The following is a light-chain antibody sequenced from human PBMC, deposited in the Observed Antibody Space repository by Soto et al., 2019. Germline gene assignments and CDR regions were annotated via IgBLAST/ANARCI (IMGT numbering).Light chain of an antibody. CDR2: GAS. V-gene: IGKV3-15*01. CDR1: ESIRSD. Sequence: EIVMTQSPATLSVSPGERATLSCRASESIRSDLAWYQQKPGQAPRLLIYGASTRATDIPARISGSGSGTVFTLTISSLQSEDFAVYYCQQYRKWPPQYTFGQGTKLEIK. J-gene: IGKJ2*01. CDR3: QQYRKWPPQYT.